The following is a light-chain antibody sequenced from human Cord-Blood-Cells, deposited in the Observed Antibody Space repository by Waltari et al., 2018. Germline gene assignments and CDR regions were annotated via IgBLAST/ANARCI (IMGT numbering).Light chain of an antibody. CDR1: SRDVGGSNC. CDR2: DVS. CDR3: CSYAGSYTYV. Sequence: QSALTQPRSLTGSPAQSVPSSCTGTSRDVGGSNCVSWYQQHPVKAPKLMIYDVSKRPSGVPDRFSGSKSGNTASLTISGLQAEDEADYYCCSYAGSYTYVVGTGTKVTVL. V-gene: IGLV2-11*01. J-gene: IGLJ1*01.